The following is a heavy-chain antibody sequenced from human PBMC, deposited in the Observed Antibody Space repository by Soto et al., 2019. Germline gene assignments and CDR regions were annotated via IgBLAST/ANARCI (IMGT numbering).Heavy chain of an antibody. CDR1: GYSFTSYW. V-gene: IGHV5-10-1*01. CDR2: IDPSDSYT. D-gene: IGHD6-13*01. Sequence: PGESLKISCKGSGYSFTSYWTSWVRQMPGKGLEWMGRIDPSDSYTNYSPSFQGHVTISADKSISTAYLQWSSLKASDTAMYYCASLAARPPLSYDYHGMDVWGQGPTVTVSS. CDR3: ASLAARPPLSYDYHGMDV. J-gene: IGHJ6*02.